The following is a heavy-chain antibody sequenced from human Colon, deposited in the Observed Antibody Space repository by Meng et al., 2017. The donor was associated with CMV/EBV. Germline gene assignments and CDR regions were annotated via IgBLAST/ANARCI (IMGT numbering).Heavy chain of an antibody. Sequence: ASVKVSCKPSGHTITPYYIQWVRQAPGEGLEWMGMINPGGGTTYAQKFQGRITMTRDTSPTTVYMELSSLRSDDTAVYYCAKGRTTIFGVGDSAMDVWGQGTTVTVSS. J-gene: IGHJ6*02. V-gene: IGHV1-46*01. D-gene: IGHD3-3*02. CDR1: GHTITPYY. CDR3: AKGRTTIFGVGDSAMDV. CDR2: INPGGGT.